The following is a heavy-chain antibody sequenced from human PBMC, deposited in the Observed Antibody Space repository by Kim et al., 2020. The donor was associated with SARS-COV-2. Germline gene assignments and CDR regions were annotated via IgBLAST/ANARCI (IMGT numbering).Heavy chain of an antibody. CDR2: IYYSGNT. J-gene: IGHJ4*02. CDR1: GGSVSSGSYF. CDR3: ARAPNDFWSGYPYYFDY. Sequence: SDTLSLTCTVSGGSVSSGSYFWSWIRQPPGKGLEWIGYIYYSGNTNYNPSLKSRVTMSVDTSKNQFSLKLRSVTAADTAVYYCARAPNDFWSGYPYYFDYWGQGTLVTVSS. D-gene: IGHD3-3*01. V-gene: IGHV4-61*01.